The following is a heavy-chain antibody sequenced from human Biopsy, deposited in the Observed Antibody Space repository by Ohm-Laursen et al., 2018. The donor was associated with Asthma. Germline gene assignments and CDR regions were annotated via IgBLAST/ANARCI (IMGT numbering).Heavy chain of an antibody. CDR3: ARCQVGYSSGWSLLLKKIYYSGMDV. J-gene: IGHJ6*02. CDR2: HDHEEGGT. D-gene: IGHD6-19*01. V-gene: IGHV1-24*01. CDR1: GYSLTDLS. Sequence: ASVTLSCKLSGYSLTDLSRHWVRQAPGHGLEWLGGHDHEEGGTVNARRFQGRVTMSEDESTSTAYMEVTSLRSEDTAIYYCARCQVGYSSGWSLLLKKIYYSGMDVWGQGTAVTVSS.